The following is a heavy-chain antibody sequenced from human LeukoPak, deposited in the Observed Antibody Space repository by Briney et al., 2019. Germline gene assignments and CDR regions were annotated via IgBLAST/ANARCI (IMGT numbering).Heavy chain of an antibody. CDR2: ISTSGDTI. CDR1: GFTFTDYT. J-gene: IGHJ4*02. CDR3: ARALGSFDY. V-gene: IGHV3-48*02. Sequence: GESLKISCAASGFTFTDYTMNWVRQAPGKGLEWISYISTSGDTIYYADSVKGRFTISRDNAKNSLYLRMSSLRDEDTAVYFCARALGSFDYWGQGTLVTVSS. D-gene: IGHD1-26*01.